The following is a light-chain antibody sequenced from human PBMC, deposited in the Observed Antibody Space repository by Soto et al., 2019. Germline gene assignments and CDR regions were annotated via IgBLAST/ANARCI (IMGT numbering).Light chain of an antibody. V-gene: IGLV2-14*01. CDR3: SSYTSSSTSV. CDR1: SSDVGGYNY. CDR2: DVS. Sequence: QSVLTQPASVSGSPGQSITISCTGTSSDVGGYNYVSWYQQHPGKAPKLMIYDVSNRPSGVSNRFSGFQSGNTASLTISVLQAEDESDYYCSSYTSSSTSVFGTGTKVTVL. J-gene: IGLJ1*01.